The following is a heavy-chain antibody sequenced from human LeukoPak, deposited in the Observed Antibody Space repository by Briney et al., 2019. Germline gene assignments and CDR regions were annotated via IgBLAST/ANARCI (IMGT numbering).Heavy chain of an antibody. CDR3: ARGFLGYMDV. J-gene: IGHJ6*03. CDR1: GGSISSYY. V-gene: IGHV4-59*01. Sequence: SETLSLTCTVSGGSISSYYWSWIRQPPGKGLEWIGYIYYSGSTNYNPSLKSRVTISVDTSKNQFSLKLSSVTAADTAVYYCARGFLGYMDVWGKGTTVTASS. D-gene: IGHD2/OR15-2a*01. CDR2: IYYSGST.